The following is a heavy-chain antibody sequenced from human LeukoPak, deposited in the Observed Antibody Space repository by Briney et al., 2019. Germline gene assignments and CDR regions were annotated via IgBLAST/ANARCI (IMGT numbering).Heavy chain of an antibody. CDR2: IYTSGST. V-gene: IGHV4-61*02. CDR3: ASQKDIVVVVAAATADY. Sequence: SETLSLTCTVSGGSISSGSYYWRWIRQPAGKGLEWIGRIYTSGSTNYNPSLKSRVPISVDTSKNQFSLKLSSVTAADTAVYYCASQKDIVVVVAAATADYWGQGTLVTVSS. CDR1: GGSISSGSYY. J-gene: IGHJ4*02. D-gene: IGHD2-15*01.